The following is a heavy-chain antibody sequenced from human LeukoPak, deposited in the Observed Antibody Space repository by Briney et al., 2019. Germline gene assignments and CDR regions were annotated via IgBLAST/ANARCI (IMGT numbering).Heavy chain of an antibody. J-gene: IGHJ6*02. CDR1: GGSFSGYY. V-gene: IGHV4-34*01. CDR3: ARVVEQWLDV. CDR2: INHSGST. Sequence: PSETLSLTCAVYGGSFSGYYWSWIRQPPGKGLEWIGEINHSGSTNYNPSLKSRVTISVDTSKNQFSLKLSSVTAADTAVYYCARVVEQWLDVWGQGTTVTVSS. D-gene: IGHD6-19*01.